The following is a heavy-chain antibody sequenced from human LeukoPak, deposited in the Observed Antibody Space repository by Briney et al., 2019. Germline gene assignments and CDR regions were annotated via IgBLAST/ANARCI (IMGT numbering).Heavy chain of an antibody. CDR1: GYTFTSYG. V-gene: IGHV1-18*01. CDR2: IGAYNGNT. J-gene: IGHJ6*03. Sequence: GASVKVSCKASGYTFTSYGISWARQAPGQGLEWMGWIGAYNGNTNYAQKLQGRVTMTTDTSTSTAYMELRSLRSDDTAVYYCAREIVAMEWELIRYYYMDVWGKGTTVTVSS. CDR3: AREIVAMEWELIRYYYMDV. D-gene: IGHD1-26*01.